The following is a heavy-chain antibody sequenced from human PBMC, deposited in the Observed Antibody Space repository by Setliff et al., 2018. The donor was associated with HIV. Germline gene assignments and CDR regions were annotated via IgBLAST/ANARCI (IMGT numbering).Heavy chain of an antibody. D-gene: IGHD2-15*01. J-gene: IGHJ5*02. CDR3: AGGPGYCSGVTCYPGGWFDP. CDR2: IYYSGST. Sequence: SETLSLTCTVSGGSISSSSYYWGWIRQPPGKGLEWIGSIYYSGSTYYNPSLKSRVTISVDMSKNQFSLKLSSVTAADTAVYYCAGGPGYCSGVTCYPGGWFDPWGQGTLVTVSS. CDR1: GGSISSSSYY. V-gene: IGHV4-39*07.